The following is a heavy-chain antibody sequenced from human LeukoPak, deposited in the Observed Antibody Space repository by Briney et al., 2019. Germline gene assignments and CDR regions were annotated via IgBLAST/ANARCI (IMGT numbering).Heavy chain of an antibody. D-gene: IGHD6-13*01. Sequence: GGSLRLSCAASGFTFSSYWMHWVRQAPGQGLEWVSSISGSGGSTYHADSVKGRFTISRDISKNTLYLQMNSLRAEDTAAYYCAKSRASSGVAPAGYDYWGQGTLVTVSS. CDR1: GFTFSSYW. CDR3: AKSRASSGVAPAGYDY. V-gene: IGHV3-23*01. CDR2: ISGSGGST. J-gene: IGHJ4*02.